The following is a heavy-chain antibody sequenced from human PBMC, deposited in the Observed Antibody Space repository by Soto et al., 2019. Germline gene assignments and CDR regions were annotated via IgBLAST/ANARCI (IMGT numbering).Heavy chain of an antibody. J-gene: IGHJ4*02. Sequence: PGESLKISCKGSGYSFTSYWIGWVRQMPVKGLEWMGIIYPGDSDTRYSPSFQGQVTISADKSISTAYLQWSSLKASDTAMYYCARSFRGEAGTSLDMAFDYWGQGTLVTVSS. D-gene: IGHD1-1*01. CDR2: IYPGDSDT. V-gene: IGHV5-51*01. CDR1: GYSFTSYW. CDR3: ARSFRGEAGTSLDMAFDY.